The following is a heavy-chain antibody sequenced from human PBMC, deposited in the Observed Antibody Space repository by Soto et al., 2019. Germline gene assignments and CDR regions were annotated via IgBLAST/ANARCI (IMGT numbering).Heavy chain of an antibody. CDR3: TRQPLRYFDWLSPYGMDV. J-gene: IGHJ6*02. CDR2: IRSKANSYAT. CDR1: GFCFSGSA. Sequence: SLILSWAASGFCFSGSAMHWVRRSSGKGQERLGRIRSKANSYATAYAASVKGRFTISRDDSKNTAYLQMNSLKTEDTAVYYCTRQPLRYFDWLSPYGMDVWGQGTTVTVSS. D-gene: IGHD3-9*01. V-gene: IGHV3-73*01.